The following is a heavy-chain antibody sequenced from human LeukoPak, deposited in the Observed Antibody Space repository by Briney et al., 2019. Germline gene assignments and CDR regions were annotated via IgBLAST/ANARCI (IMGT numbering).Heavy chain of an antibody. CDR2: ISGRTGNS. CDR3: AKGGREPARLAVPMYHYFDG. Sequence: GGSLRLSCVASGFSFSIHAMSWVRQAPGKGLEWVSGISGRTGNSDYADAVKGRFTISGDNSKDTVFLQMNSLRVEDTAVYYCAKGGREPARLAVPMYHYFDGWGRGTRVTVSS. V-gene: IGHV3-23*01. D-gene: IGHD6-19*01. CDR1: GFSFSIHA. J-gene: IGHJ2*01.